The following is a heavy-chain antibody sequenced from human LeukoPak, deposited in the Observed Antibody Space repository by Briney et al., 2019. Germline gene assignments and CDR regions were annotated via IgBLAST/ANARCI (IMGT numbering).Heavy chain of an antibody. J-gene: IGHJ4*02. D-gene: IGHD3-10*01. CDR2: ISSSSSYI. Sequence: GGSLRLSCVASGFTFSSYTMTWVRQAPGKGLEWVSSISSSSSYIYYADSVKGRFTISRDNAKNSLYLQMNSLRAEDTAVYYCARGRGYGSGSYYYYFDCWGQGTLVTVSS. CDR1: GFTFSSYT. V-gene: IGHV3-21*01. CDR3: ARGRGYGSGSYYYYFDC.